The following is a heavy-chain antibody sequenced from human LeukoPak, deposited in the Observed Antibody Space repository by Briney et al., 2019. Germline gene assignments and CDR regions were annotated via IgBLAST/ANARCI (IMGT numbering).Heavy chain of an antibody. Sequence: PSETLSLTCTVSGGSISSGSYYWGWIRQPAGKGLQWIGRIYTSGSTNYNPSLQSRVAISVDTSKNQFSLKLSSVTAADTAVYYCARETTVTTSGAFDIWGQGTMVTVSS. CDR2: IYTSGST. D-gene: IGHD4-17*01. CDR1: GGSISSGSYY. CDR3: ARETTVTTSGAFDI. J-gene: IGHJ3*02. V-gene: IGHV4-61*02.